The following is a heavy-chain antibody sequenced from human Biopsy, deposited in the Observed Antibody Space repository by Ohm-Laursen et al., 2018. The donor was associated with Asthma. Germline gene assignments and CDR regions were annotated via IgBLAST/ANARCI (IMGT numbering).Heavy chain of an antibody. Sequence: SETLSLTCTVYGGSFSSNYWSWIRQPPGKGLEWIGYIYYSGSTNYNPSLKSRVTISVDTSKNQFSLKLSSVTAADTAVYYCARGRITMIGGWFDPWGQGTLVTVSS. CDR2: IYYSGST. V-gene: IGHV4-59*01. CDR3: ARGRITMIGGWFDP. CDR1: GGSFSSNY. D-gene: IGHD3-22*01. J-gene: IGHJ5*02.